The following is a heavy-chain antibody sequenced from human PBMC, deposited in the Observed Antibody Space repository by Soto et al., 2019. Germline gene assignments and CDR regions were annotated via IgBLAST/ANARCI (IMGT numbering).Heavy chain of an antibody. V-gene: IGHV1-46*01. Sequence: ASVKLSCKASGYTFTSYYMHWVRQAPGQGLEWMGIINPSGGSTSYAQKFQGRVTMTRDTSTSTVYMELSSLRSEDTAVYYCARDHPKIVGAISGRAFDIWGRGTMVTVSS. CDR1: GYTFTSYY. CDR3: ARDHPKIVGAISGRAFDI. CDR2: INPSGGST. J-gene: IGHJ3*02. D-gene: IGHD1-26*01.